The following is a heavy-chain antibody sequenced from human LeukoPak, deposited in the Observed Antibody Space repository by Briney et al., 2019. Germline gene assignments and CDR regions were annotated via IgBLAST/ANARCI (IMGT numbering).Heavy chain of an antibody. CDR2: IYNSGGT. Sequence: GGSLRLSCAASGFTISSNYMSWVRQAPGKGLEWVSVIYNSGGTYYADSVKGGFTISRDNSKNTVSLQMNSLRAEDTAVYYCARASFWFDYSGYYFDSWGQGTLVTVSS. D-gene: IGHD2-15*01. CDR1: GFTISSNY. CDR3: ARASFWFDYSGYYFDS. V-gene: IGHV3-66*01. J-gene: IGHJ4*02.